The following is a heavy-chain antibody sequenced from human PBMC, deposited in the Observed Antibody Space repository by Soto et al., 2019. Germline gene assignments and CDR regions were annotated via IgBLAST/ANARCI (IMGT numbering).Heavy chain of an antibody. CDR1: GGTFSSYA. V-gene: IGHV1-69*13. Sequence: GASVKVSCKASGGTFSSYAISWVRQAPGQGLERMGGIIPIFGTANYAQKFQGRVTITADESTSTAYMELCSLRSEDTAVYYCARDWYSSGWSDAFDIWGQGTMVTVSS. CDR3: ARDWYSSGWSDAFDI. D-gene: IGHD6-19*01. J-gene: IGHJ3*02. CDR2: IIPIFGTA.